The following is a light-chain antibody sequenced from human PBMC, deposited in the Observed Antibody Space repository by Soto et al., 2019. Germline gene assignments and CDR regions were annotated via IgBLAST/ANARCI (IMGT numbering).Light chain of an antibody. CDR2: DAS. Sequence: EVLMTQSPATLSASPGERVILSCRASQRISNDLAWYQQKAGQAPRLLIYDASTRATGIPARFSGSGSGTEFTLTISSLQSEDFAVYFCQQYNNWPPWTFGQGTKVDIK. J-gene: IGKJ1*01. CDR3: QQYNNWPPWT. CDR1: QRISND. V-gene: IGKV3-15*01.